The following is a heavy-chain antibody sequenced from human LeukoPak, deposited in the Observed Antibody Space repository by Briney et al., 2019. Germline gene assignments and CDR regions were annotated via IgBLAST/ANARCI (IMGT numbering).Heavy chain of an antibody. CDR2: INAGNGNT. CDR1: GYTFTTYA. J-gene: IGHJ4*02. D-gene: IGHD3-10*01. Sequence: VASVKVSCKASGYTFTTYAMHWVRQAPGQRLEWMGWINAGNGNTKYSQKFQGRVTITRDTSASTAYMELNSLRSEDTAVYYCAREGGSITMVRGDYWGQGTLVTVSS. CDR3: AREGGSITMVRGDY. V-gene: IGHV1-3*01.